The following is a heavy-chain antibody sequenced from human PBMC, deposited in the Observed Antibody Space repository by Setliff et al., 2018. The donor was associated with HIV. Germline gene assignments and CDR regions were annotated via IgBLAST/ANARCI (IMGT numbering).Heavy chain of an antibody. Sequence: SETLSLTCTVSGGSISSGDYFLSWIRQAPGKGLEWIGCIYYSGSAYHNPSLQRRVTMSVDTSKNQLSLKLSSVTAADTAVYYCARGIGTRYNYYMDVWGIGTTVTVSS. CDR2: IYYSGSA. CDR1: GGSISSGDYF. V-gene: IGHV4-30-4*08. CDR3: ARGIGTRYNYYMDV. J-gene: IGHJ6*03. D-gene: IGHD1-20*01.